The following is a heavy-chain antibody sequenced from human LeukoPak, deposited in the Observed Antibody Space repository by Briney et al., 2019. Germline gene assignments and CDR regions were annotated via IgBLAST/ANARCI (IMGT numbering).Heavy chain of an antibody. J-gene: IGHJ6*04. CDR1: GDSISSYY. Sequence: SETLSLTCTVSGDSISSYYWSWIRQPPGKGLEWIGNIYFSGSTNYNPSLQSRVTISLDTSKNQFSLRLSSVTAADSAVYYCAIGPPYALGVLDVWGKGTTVTISS. D-gene: IGHD3-16*01. V-gene: IGHV4-59*01. CDR2: IYFSGST. CDR3: AIGPPYALGVLDV.